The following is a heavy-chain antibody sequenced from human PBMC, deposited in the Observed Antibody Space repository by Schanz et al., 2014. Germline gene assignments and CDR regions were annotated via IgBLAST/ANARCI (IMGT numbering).Heavy chain of an antibody. Sequence: VQLVESGGGVVQPGGSLRLSCAASGFTFSDAWMTWVRQAPGKGLEWVGRIKSKTDGGTTDYAAPVKGRFTISRDDSKNTLFLQMNSLKTEDTAVYYCTTYCDGGCAIDNWGQGALGTVSS. CDR3: TTYCDGGCAIDN. D-gene: IGHD6-19*01. J-gene: IGHJ4*02. V-gene: IGHV3-15*01. CDR2: IKSKTDGGTT. CDR1: GFTFSDAW.